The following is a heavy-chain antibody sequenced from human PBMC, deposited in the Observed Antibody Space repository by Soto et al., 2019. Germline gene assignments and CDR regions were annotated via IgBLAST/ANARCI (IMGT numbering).Heavy chain of an antibody. D-gene: IGHD6-13*01. Sequence: QVQLQQWGAGLLKPSETLSLTCAVYGGSFSGYYWSWIRQPPGKGLEWIGEINHSGSTNYNPSLKSRATISVDTSKNQFSLKLSSVTAADTAVYYCARAYIAAAGFFDYWGQGTLVTVSS. CDR3: ARAYIAAAGFFDY. CDR1: GGSFSGYY. CDR2: INHSGST. J-gene: IGHJ4*02. V-gene: IGHV4-34*01.